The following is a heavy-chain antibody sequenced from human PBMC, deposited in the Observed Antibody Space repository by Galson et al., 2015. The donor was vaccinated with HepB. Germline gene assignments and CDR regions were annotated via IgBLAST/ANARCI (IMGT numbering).Heavy chain of an antibody. CDR2: IIPIFGTT. Sequence: SVKVSCKASGGTFSSYGFSWVRQAPGRGLEWMGGIIPIFGTTKYAQKFQGRVTITADESTTTAYMELSRLTSEDTAVYYCAREGDYSGSYSYFDYWGQGTLVTVSS. CDR1: GGTFSSYG. CDR3: AREGDYSGSYSYFDY. V-gene: IGHV1-69*13. J-gene: IGHJ4*02. D-gene: IGHD1-26*01.